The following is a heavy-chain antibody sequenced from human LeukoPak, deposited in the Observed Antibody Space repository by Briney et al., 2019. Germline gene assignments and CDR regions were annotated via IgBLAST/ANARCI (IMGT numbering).Heavy chain of an antibody. CDR3: ATQQWLVRGWFDP. V-gene: IGHV3-23*01. J-gene: IGHJ5*02. Sequence: GGSLRLSCAASGFTFSSSAMSWVRQAPGKGLEWVSSISVSGGNTYYADSVKGRFTISRDNSKNTLYLQMNSLTAEDTALYYCATQQWLVRGWFDPWGQGTLVTVSS. CDR2: ISVSGGNT. D-gene: IGHD6-19*01. CDR1: GFTFSSSA.